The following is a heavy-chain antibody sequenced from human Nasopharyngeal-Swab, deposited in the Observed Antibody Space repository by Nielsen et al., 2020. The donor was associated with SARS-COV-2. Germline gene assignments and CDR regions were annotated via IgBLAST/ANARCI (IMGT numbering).Heavy chain of an antibody. CDR3: ARDSGGIFDY. D-gene: IGHD3-10*01. V-gene: IGHV3-30-3*01. CDR2: ISYDGSNK. J-gene: IGHJ4*02. CDR1: GFTFSSYA. Sequence: GGPLRLSCAASGFTFSSYAMHWVRQAPGKGLEWVALISYDGSNKYYADSVKGRFTISRDNSKNTLYLQMNSLRAEDTAVYYCARDSGGIFDYWGQGTLVTVSS.